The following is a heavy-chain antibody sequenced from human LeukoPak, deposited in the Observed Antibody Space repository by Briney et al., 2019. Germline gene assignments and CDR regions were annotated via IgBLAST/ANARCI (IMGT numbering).Heavy chain of an antibody. D-gene: IGHD3-10*01. Sequence: SETLSLTCTVSGGSISIYYWSWIRQPPGKGLEWIGYIYYSGSTNYNPSLKSRVTISVDTSKNQFSLKLSSVTAADTAVYYCARVGYYGSGSYPHNWFDPWGQGTLVTVSS. J-gene: IGHJ5*02. CDR2: IYYSGST. CDR1: GGSISIYY. V-gene: IGHV4-59*01. CDR3: ARVGYYGSGSYPHNWFDP.